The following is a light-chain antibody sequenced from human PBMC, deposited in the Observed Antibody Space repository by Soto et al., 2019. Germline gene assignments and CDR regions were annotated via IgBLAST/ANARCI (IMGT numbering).Light chain of an antibody. CDR1: SSNIGAGYD. J-gene: IGLJ3*02. CDR3: QSYDSSLSGSNWV. V-gene: IGLV1-40*01. Sequence: QSVLTQPPSVSGAPGQRVTISCTGTSSNIGAGYDVHWYQQLPGTAPKLLIYGNSNRPSGVPDRFSGSKSGTSASLAITDLQAEDEADYYCQSYDSSLSGSNWVFGGGTQLTV. CDR2: GNS.